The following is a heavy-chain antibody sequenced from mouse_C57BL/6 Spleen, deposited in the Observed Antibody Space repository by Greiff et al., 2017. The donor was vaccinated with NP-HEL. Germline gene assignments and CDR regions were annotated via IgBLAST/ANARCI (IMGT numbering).Heavy chain of an antibody. J-gene: IGHJ4*01. Sequence: VQLQQPGAELVRPGTSVKLSCKASGYTFTSYWMHWVKQRPGQGLEWIGVIDPSDSYTKYNQKFKGKATLTVNKSSSTAYMRLSSLTSEVSAVYYCARGHGAMDYWGQGTSVTVSS. CDR3: ARGHGAMDY. D-gene: IGHD6-1*01. CDR1: GYTFTSYW. CDR2: IDPSDSYT. V-gene: IGHV1-59*01.